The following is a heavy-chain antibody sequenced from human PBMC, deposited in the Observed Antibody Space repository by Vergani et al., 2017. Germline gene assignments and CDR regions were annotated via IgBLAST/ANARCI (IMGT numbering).Heavy chain of an antibody. J-gene: IGHJ4*02. V-gene: IGHV1-18*01. CDR2: ISAYNGNT. Sequence: QVQLVQSGAEVKKPGASVKVSCKASGYTFTSYGISWVRQAPGQGLEWMGWISAYNGNTNYAQKLQGRVTMTTDTSMSTAYMELSSLRSEDTAVYYCARGGGRKGYCSSTSCPFDYWGQGTLVTVSS. D-gene: IGHD2-2*01. CDR1: GYTFTSYG. CDR3: ARGGGRKGYCSSTSCPFDY.